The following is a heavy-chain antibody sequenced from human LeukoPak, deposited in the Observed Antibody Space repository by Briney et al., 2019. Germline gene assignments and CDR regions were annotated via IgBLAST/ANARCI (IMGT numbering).Heavy chain of an antibody. V-gene: IGHV3-23*01. J-gene: IGHJ3*01. CDR1: GFTFSSYA. CDR2: ISGSGGST. Sequence: GGSLRLSCAASGFTFSSYAMSWVRQAPGKGLEWVSAISGSGGSTYYADSVKGRFTISRDNAKNSLYLQMNSLRAEDTALYYCARVAEYSSSDWGQGTMVTVSS. CDR3: ARVAEYSSSD. D-gene: IGHD6-6*01.